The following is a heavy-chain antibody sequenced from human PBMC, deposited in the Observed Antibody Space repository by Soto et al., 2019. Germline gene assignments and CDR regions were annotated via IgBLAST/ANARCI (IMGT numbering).Heavy chain of an antibody. D-gene: IGHD3-16*01. CDR2: FVPLFGTT. V-gene: IGHV1-69*01. Sequence: QLVQSGSEVKKPGSSVKVSCQASGGTFSGYVVTWVRQAPGQGLEWMGEFVPLFGTTNYAQRFSGRITITAEESTSTRCIRLRTLRSDDTAVYYCATHGLGVSSPPYFDNWGQGTLVTVSS. CDR3: ATHGLGVSSPPYFDN. CDR1: GGTFSGYV. J-gene: IGHJ4*02.